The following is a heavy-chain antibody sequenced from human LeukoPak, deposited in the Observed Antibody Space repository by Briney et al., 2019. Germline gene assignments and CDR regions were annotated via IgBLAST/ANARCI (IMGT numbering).Heavy chain of an antibody. CDR1: GYSISSGYY. CDR3: ARIRGGITPIDY. Sequence: PSETLSLTCTASGYSISSGYYWGWIRQPPGKGLEWIGNMYHSGSTYYNPSLKSRVTISVDTSKNQFSLKLSSLTAADTAVYYCARIRGGITPIDYWGQGTLVTVSS. J-gene: IGHJ4*02. D-gene: IGHD3-3*01. CDR2: MYHSGST. V-gene: IGHV4-38-2*02.